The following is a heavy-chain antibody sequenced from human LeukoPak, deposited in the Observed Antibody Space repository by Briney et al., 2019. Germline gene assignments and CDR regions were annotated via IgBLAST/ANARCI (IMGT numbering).Heavy chain of an antibody. J-gene: IGHJ4*02. Sequence: GGSLRLSCAASGFTFSSYAMNWVRQAPGKGLDWVSSISGSGDSTFYADSVKGRFTISRDNSKHTLYLQMHSLRAEDTAIYYCAKERSGNPDDSWGQGTLVTVSS. CDR3: AKERSGNPDDS. D-gene: IGHD3-10*01. CDR1: GFTFSSYA. CDR2: ISGSGDST. V-gene: IGHV3-23*01.